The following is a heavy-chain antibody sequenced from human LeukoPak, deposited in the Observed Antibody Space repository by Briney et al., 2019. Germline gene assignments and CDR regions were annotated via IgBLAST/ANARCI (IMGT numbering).Heavy chain of an antibody. CDR1: GYTFTVYY. D-gene: IGHD4-17*01. CDR3: ALTSALDYGDYGFDY. CDR2: INPNSGGT. Sequence: GASVKVSCKASGYTFTVYYMHWVRQAPRQGLEWMGWINPNSGGTNYAQKFQGRVTMTRDTSISTAYMELSRLRSDDTAVYYCALTSALDYGDYGFDYWGQGTLVTVSS. V-gene: IGHV1-2*02. J-gene: IGHJ4*02.